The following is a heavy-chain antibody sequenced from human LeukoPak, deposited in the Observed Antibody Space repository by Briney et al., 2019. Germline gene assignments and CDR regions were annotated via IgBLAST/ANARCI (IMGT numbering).Heavy chain of an antibody. D-gene: IGHD3-22*01. Sequence: GGSLRLSCAASGFTFSSYSMNWVCQAPGKGLEWVSSISSSSSYIYYADSVKGRFTISRDNAKNSLYLQMNSLRAEDTAVYYCARVVSYDAFDIWGQGTMVTVSS. CDR3: ARVVSYDAFDI. CDR2: ISSSSSYI. V-gene: IGHV3-21*01. CDR1: GFTFSSYS. J-gene: IGHJ3*02.